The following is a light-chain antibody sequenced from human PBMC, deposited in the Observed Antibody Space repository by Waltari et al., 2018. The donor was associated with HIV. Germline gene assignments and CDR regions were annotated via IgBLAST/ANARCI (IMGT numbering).Light chain of an antibody. V-gene: IGLV1-47*01. Sequence: QSELTQSPSASGTPGQRITISCSGSSSNIERNYVYWYKQFPGATPKVLIYKDNERPSGVPDRISGSKSGTSASLLISCLRSDDEADYYCAVWDESLDGWLFGGGTKLTVL. CDR1: SSNIERNY. CDR3: AVWDESLDGWL. J-gene: IGLJ3*02. CDR2: KDN.